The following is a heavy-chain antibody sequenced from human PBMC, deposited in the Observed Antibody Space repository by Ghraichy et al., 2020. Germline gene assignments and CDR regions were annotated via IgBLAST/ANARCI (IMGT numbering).Heavy chain of an antibody. V-gene: IGHV4-39*01. CDR1: GGSISSSSYY. CDR3: ARLFDIVGADNWFYP. J-gene: IGHJ5*02. CDR2: IYYSGST. Sequence: SETLSLTCTVSGGSISSSSYYWGWIRQPPGKGLEWIGSIYYSGSTYYNPSLKSQVTISVDTSKNQFSLKLSSVTAAATAVYYCARLFDIVGADNWFYPWGQGTLVTVSS. D-gene: IGHD1-26*01.